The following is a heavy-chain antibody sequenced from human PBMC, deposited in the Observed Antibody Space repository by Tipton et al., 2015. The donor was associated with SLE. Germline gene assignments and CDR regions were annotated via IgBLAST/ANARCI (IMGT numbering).Heavy chain of an antibody. Sequence: TPSLTCAVYGGSFSGYYWSWIRRPPGKGLEWIGEINHSGSTNYNPSLKSRVTISVDTSKNQFSLKLSSVTAADTAVYYCARVGVVTPFDYWGQGTLVTVSS. CDR2: INHSGST. V-gene: IGHV4-34*01. J-gene: IGHJ4*02. D-gene: IGHD4-23*01. CDR3: ARVGVVTPFDY. CDR1: GGSFSGYY.